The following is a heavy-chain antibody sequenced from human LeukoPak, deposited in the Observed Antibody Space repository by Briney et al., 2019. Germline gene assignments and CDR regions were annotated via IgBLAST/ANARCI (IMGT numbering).Heavy chain of an antibody. Sequence: PGGSLRLSCTASGFTFSGYSMNWIRQAPGKGLEWVSSFGTRSTSIYHAGPVKGRFTISRDNSKNTLYLQMNSLRAEDTAVYYCARPGIAAAGTLSYYYGMDVWGQGTTVTVSS. CDR3: ARPGIAAAGTLSYYYGMDV. CDR2: FGTRSTSI. V-gene: IGHV3-21*01. D-gene: IGHD6-13*01. J-gene: IGHJ6*02. CDR1: GFTFSGYS.